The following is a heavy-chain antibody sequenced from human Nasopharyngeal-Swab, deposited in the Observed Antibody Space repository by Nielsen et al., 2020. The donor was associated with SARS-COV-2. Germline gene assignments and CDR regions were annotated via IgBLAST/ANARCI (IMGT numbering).Heavy chain of an antibody. CDR3: TRSLRSPLKGLEGMFAF. D-gene: IGHD3-10*01. V-gene: IGHV3-9*01. CDR2: INWNSGSI. Sequence: SLKISCAASGFTFDDYAMHWVRQAPGRGLEWVSAINWNSGSIGYADSVRGRFTISRDDAKRSVYLQMNGLRPEDTALYFCTRSLRSPLKGLEGMFAFWGQGTLVTVSP. J-gene: IGHJ4*02. CDR1: GFTFDDYA.